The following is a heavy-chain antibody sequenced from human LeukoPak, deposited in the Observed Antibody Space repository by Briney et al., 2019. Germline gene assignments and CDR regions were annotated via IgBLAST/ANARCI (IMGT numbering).Heavy chain of an antibody. CDR3: ARDRGHYYYGMDV. Sequence: GGSLRFSCAASGFSLNNYWMNWVRQAPGKGLEWVANTKEDGSEEYYVDSVKGRFTISRDNAKNSLYLQMSSLRAEDTAVYYCARDRGHYYYGMDVWGQGTTVTVSS. J-gene: IGHJ6*01. V-gene: IGHV3-7*01. CDR2: TKEDGSEE. CDR1: GFSLNNYW. D-gene: IGHD6-25*01.